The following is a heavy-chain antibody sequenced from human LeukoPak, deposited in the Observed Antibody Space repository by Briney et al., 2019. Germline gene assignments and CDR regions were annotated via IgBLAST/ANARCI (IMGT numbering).Heavy chain of an antibody. J-gene: IGHJ6*03. CDR1: GGSFSGYY. D-gene: IGHD1-14*01. CDR3: ALNPWETNYCYMDV. V-gene: IGHV4-34*01. CDR2: INHSGST. Sequence: SETLSLTCAVYGGSFSGYYWSWIRQPPGEGLEWIGEINHSGSTNYNPSLKSRVTISVDTSKNQFSLKLSSVTAADTAVYYCALNPWETNYCYMDVWGKGTTVTVSS.